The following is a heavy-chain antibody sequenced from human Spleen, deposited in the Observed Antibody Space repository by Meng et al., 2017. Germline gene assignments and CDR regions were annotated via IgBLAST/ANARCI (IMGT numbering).Heavy chain of an antibody. V-gene: IGHV1-2*06. CDR2: INPKSGDT. Sequence: QVQLVQSGAEVKKPGASVKVSCKPSGYNFPDYYIHWVRRAPGQGLEWMGRINPKSGDTHYAQKFQARVTMTGDTSISTAYMELRSLRSDDTAVYYCATRGNPYLNCWGQGTLVTVSS. CDR1: GYNFPDYY. J-gene: IGHJ4*02. CDR3: ATRGNPYLNC.